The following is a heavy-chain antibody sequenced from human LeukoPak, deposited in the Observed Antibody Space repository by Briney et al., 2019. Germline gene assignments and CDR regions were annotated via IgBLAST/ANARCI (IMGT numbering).Heavy chain of an antibody. D-gene: IGHD6-19*01. V-gene: IGHV4-34*01. CDR3: ARGRSSGWRLYFDY. CDR2: INHSGST. CDR1: GGSFSGYY. J-gene: IGHJ4*02. Sequence: SETLSLTCAVYGGSFSGYYWSWIRQPPGKGLEWIGEINHSGSTNYNPSLKSRVTISVDTSKNQFSLKLSSVTAADTAVYYCARGRSSGWRLYFDYWGQGTLVTVSS.